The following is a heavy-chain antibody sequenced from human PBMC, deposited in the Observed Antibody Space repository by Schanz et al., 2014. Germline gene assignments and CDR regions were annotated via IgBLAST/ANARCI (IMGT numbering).Heavy chain of an antibody. J-gene: IGHJ4*02. CDR2: INPIGGST. D-gene: IGHD3-10*01. CDR1: GYTFTNFF. CDR3: ARGSPENMIRGELDY. Sequence: QVQLVQSGTEVKKPGASVKVSCKASGYTFTNFFLHWVRQAPGQGLEWMGIINPIGGSTTYAQKCRGAVTLTTDTSTDTAYLELTSLRSEDTAVYYCARGSPENMIRGELDYWGQGTLVTVSS. V-gene: IGHV1-46*03.